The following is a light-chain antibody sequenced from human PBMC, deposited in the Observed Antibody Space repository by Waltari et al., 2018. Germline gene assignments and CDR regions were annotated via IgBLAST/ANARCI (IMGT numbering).Light chain of an antibody. J-gene: IGLJ3*02. Sequence: QSALTQPASVSGSPGKSITISCTGTSSDVGSYNYVSWYQQHPGKAPKVMIYEGSKRPSGVSNRFSGSKSGNTASLTISGLQAEDEADYYCCSYAGSGTWVFGGGTKLTVL. V-gene: IGLV2-23*01. CDR3: CSYAGSGTWV. CDR2: EGS. CDR1: SSDVGSYNY.